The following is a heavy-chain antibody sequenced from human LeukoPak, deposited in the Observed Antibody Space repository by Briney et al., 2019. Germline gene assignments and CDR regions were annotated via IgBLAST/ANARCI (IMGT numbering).Heavy chain of an antibody. V-gene: IGHV1-2*02. CDR3: ARDAPRNYGHDAFDI. J-gene: IGHJ3*02. Sequence: ASVKVSCKASGYTFTGYYMHWVRQAPGQGLEWMGWINPNSGGTNYAQKFQGRVTMTSDTSITTAYMELSRLRSDDTAVYYCARDAPRNYGHDAFDIWGQGTMVTVSS. CDR1: GYTFTGYY. CDR2: INPNSGGT. D-gene: IGHD4-11*01.